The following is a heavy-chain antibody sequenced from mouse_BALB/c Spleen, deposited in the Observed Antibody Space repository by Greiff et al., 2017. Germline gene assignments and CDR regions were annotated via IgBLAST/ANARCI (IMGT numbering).Heavy chain of an antibody. J-gene: IGHJ4*01. CDR1: GFTFSSYT. CDR2: ISSGGGNT. CDR3: ARYNGNYVGAMDY. V-gene: IGHV5-9*03. Sequence: EVMLVESGGGLVKPGGSLKLSCAASGFTFSSYTMSWVRQTPEKRLEWVATISSGGGNTYYPDSVKGRFTISRDNAKNNLYLQMSSLRSEDTALYYCARYNGNYVGAMDYWGQGTSVTVSS. D-gene: IGHD2-1*01.